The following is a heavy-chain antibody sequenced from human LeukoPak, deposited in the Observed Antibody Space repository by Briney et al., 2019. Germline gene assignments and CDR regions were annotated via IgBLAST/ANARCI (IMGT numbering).Heavy chain of an antibody. CDR2: IKQDGTEK. J-gene: IGHJ1*01. CDR3: AKVAHYYYGSESYYFFEH. D-gene: IGHD3-10*01. V-gene: IGHV3-7*01. Sequence: GGSLRLSCAASGFTFTTYWMSWVRQPPGKGLEWVANIKQDGTEKYYGDSVKGRFTISRDNAKNSLYLQMNSLRVEDTAIYYCAKVAHYYYGSESYYFFEHGGQGTPVTASS. CDR1: GFTFTTYW.